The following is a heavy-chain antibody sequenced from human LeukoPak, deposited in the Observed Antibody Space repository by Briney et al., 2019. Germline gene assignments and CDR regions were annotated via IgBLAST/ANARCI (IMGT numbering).Heavy chain of an antibody. Sequence: GGSLRLSCAASGFTFSSYAMSWVRQAPGKGLEWVSAISGSGGSTYYADSVKGRFTISRDNSKNTLYLQMNSLRAEDTAVYYCVALKWPRTSDYWGQGTLVTVSS. CDR3: VALKWPRTSDY. CDR1: GFTFSSYA. V-gene: IGHV3-23*01. J-gene: IGHJ4*02. D-gene: IGHD3-3*01. CDR2: ISGSGGST.